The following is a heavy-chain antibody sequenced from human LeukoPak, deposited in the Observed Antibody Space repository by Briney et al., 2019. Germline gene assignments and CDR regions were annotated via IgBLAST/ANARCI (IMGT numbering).Heavy chain of an antibody. CDR1: GCTISTRNYN. D-gene: IGHD1-1*01. V-gene: IGHV4-39*01. J-gene: IGHJ5*02. Sequence: SETLSLTCAVSGCTISTRNYNWVWTRQPPGKGLEWIGNICYSGSTYYNPSLKSRVTISVDTFKNQFSLKLDSVTAADTAVYYCAKRTASGRFDPWGEGIVVTSSP. CDR3: AKRTASGRFDP. CDR2: ICYSGST.